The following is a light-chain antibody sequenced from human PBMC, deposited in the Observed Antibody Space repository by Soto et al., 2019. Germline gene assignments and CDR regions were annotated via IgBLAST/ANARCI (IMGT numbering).Light chain of an antibody. Sequence: DIHLTQSPSTLSASVGDRVTITCRASQSVSIWLAWYRQKPGKAPEVLVWDASSLQRGVPSRFSGSGSGTEFTLTISSLQPDDFATYYCQQIRMYPSTFGGGTKVDIK. CDR3: QQIRMYPST. CDR1: QSVSIW. CDR2: DAS. V-gene: IGKV1-5*01. J-gene: IGKJ4*01.